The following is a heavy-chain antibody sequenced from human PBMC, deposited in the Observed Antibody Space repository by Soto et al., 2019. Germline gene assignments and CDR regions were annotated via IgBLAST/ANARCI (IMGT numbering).Heavy chain of an antibody. V-gene: IGHV3-73*01. CDR2: IRDRAFSYAT. Sequence: EVLLVESGGGLVQPGGSLKLSCAASGFVFKDSSIHWVRQASGKGLEWVGRIRDRAFSYATAYATSVTGRFTISRDDSTNTAYLQMNSLKTEDTAIYYCTRRISAAQDYWGQGTVVAVYS. CDR1: GFVFKDSS. J-gene: IGHJ4*02. CDR3: TRRISAAQDY. D-gene: IGHD1-20*01.